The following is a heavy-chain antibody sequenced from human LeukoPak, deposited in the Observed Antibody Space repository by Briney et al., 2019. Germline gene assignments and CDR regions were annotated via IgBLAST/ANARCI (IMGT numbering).Heavy chain of an antibody. CDR2: ISGSGGST. Sequence: GGSLRLSCAASGFTFSSYAMSWVRQAPRKGLEWVSAISGSGGSTYYADSVKGRFTISRDNSKNTLYLQMNSLRAEDTAVYYCAKAIAAARKLFDYWGQGTLVTVSS. D-gene: IGHD6-13*01. CDR1: GFTFSSYA. V-gene: IGHV3-23*01. J-gene: IGHJ4*02. CDR3: AKAIAAARKLFDY.